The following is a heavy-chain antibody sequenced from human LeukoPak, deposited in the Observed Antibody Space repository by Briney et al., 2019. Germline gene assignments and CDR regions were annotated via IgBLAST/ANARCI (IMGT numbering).Heavy chain of an antibody. Sequence: SETLSLTCAVYGGSFSGYYWSWIRQPPGKGLEWIGEINHTGSTNSNPSLKSRVTMSIDTSKNQFSLRLSSVTAADTAMYYCVKSGGYGLIDYWGQGTLVTVSS. CDR1: GGSFSGYY. CDR3: VKSGGYGLIDY. V-gene: IGHV4-34*01. CDR2: INHTGST. D-gene: IGHD6-19*01. J-gene: IGHJ4*02.